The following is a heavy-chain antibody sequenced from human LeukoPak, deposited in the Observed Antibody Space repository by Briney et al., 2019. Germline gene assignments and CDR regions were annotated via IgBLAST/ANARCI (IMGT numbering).Heavy chain of an antibody. CDR2: IFPGDSDT. V-gene: IGHV5-51*01. D-gene: IGHD2-2*01. J-gene: IGHJ4*02. CDR1: GYSFTSYW. Sequence: GESLKISCKGSGYSFTSYWIGWVRQKPGKGLEWMGIIFPGDSDTKYSPSFQGQVSISADKSINTAYLQWSSLKASDTAMYYCARHEAGRSGTSSYLYWGQGTLVTVSS. CDR3: ARHEAGRSGTSSYLY.